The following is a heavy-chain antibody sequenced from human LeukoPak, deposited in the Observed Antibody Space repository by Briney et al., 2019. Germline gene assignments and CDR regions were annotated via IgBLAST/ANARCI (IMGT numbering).Heavy chain of an antibody. V-gene: IGHV3-23*01. Sequence: GGSLRLSCAASGFTFSSYAMSWVRQAPGKGLEWVSAISGSGGSTYYADSVKGRFTISRDNSKNTLYLQMNSPRAEDTAVYYCASPTHYDFWSGYYPKYYFDYWGQGTLVTVSS. CDR3: ASPTHYDFWSGYYPKYYFDY. J-gene: IGHJ4*02. CDR1: GFTFSSYA. CDR2: ISGSGGST. D-gene: IGHD3-3*01.